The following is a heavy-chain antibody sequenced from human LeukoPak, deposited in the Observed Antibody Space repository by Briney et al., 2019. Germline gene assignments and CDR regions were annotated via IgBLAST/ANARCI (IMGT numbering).Heavy chain of an antibody. CDR2: FDPEDGET. D-gene: IGHD5-18*01. CDR3: ATDGRGYSYGYDFDY. J-gene: IGHJ4*02. Sequence: ASVEVSCKVSGYTLTELSMHWVRQAPGKGLEWMGGFDPEDGETIYAQKFQGRVTMTEDTSTDTAYMELSSLRSEDTAVYYCATDGRGYSYGYDFDYWGQGTLVTVSS. CDR1: GYTLTELS. V-gene: IGHV1-24*01.